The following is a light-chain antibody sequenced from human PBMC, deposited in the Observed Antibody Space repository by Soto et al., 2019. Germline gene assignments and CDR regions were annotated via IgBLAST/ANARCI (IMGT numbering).Light chain of an antibody. Sequence: EIVLTQSPGTLSLSPGERATLSCRASQSVSSSYLAWYQHKPGQAPRRLIDGASSRATGIPDRFSARGSVTSFTLTISSLEPDDFAGYYCQQYGSSPLAFGGGTKVVIK. CDR1: QSVSSSY. CDR3: QQYGSSPLA. CDR2: GAS. J-gene: IGKJ4*01. V-gene: IGKV3-20*01.